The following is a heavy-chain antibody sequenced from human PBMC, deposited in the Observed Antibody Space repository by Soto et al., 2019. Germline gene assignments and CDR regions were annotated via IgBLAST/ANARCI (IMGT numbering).Heavy chain of an antibody. CDR2: INPSGGST. D-gene: IGHD4-17*01. V-gene: IGHV1-46*03. Sequence: GASVKVSCKASGYTFTSYYMHWVRQAPGQGLEWMGIINPSGGSTSCAQKFQGRVTMTRDTSTSTVYMELSSLRSEDTAVYYCARRTHDYGDSAYYGAFDYWGQGTLVTVSS. CDR3: ARRTHDYGDSAYYGAFDY. J-gene: IGHJ4*02. CDR1: GYTFTSYY.